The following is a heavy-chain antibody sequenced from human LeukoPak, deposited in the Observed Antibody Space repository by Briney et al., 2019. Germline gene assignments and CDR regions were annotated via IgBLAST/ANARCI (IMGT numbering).Heavy chain of an antibody. J-gene: IGHJ3*02. Sequence: ASVKVSCKASGYTFTGYYMHWVRQAPGQGLEWMGWINPNSGGTNYAQKFQGRVTMTGDTSISTAYMELSRLRSDDTAVYYCARSWDTVADAFDIWGPGTMVTVSS. CDR1: GYTFTGYY. V-gene: IGHV1-2*02. D-gene: IGHD4-17*01. CDR2: INPNSGGT. CDR3: ARSWDTVADAFDI.